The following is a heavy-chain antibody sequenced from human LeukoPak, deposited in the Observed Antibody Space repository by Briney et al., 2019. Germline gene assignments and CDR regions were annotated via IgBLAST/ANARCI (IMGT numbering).Heavy chain of an antibody. CDR3: ARDEAQQLALPRFHP. D-gene: IGHD6-13*01. CDR1: GYTFTSYG. V-gene: IGHV1-18*01. CDR2: ISAYNGNT. J-gene: IGHJ5*02. Sequence: GASVKVSCKASGYTFTSYGISWVRQAPGQGLEWMGWISAYNGNTNYAQKLQGRVTMTTDTSTNTAYMELRSLRSDDTAVYYCARDEAQQLALPRFHPWGQGTLVTVSS.